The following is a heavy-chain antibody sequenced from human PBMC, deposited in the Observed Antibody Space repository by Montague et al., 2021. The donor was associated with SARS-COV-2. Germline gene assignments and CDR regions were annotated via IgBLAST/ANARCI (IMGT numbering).Heavy chain of an antibody. CDR2: IYSGST. Sequence: SETLSLTCTVSGGSINSSSYYWGWIRQPPGKGLEWIGSIYSGSTYYNPSLKSRVAISVDTSKNQFSLKLSSMTAADTAVFYCARELGYCSSTNCFHFDYWGQGTLVTVSS. V-gene: IGHV4-39*07. CDR1: GGSINSSSYY. D-gene: IGHD2-2*01. J-gene: IGHJ4*02. CDR3: ARELGYCSSTNCFHFDY.